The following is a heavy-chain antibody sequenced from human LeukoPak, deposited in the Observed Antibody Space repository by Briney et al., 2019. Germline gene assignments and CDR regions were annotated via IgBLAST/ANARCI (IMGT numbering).Heavy chain of an antibody. J-gene: IGHJ4*02. CDR3: ARGQGGNYYLNYFDY. CDR1: GGSISRGGYY. V-gene: IGHV4-61*08. Sequence: SQTLSLTCTVSGGSISRGGYYWSWIRQPPGKGLEWIGHFYYSGSTNYNPSLKSRVTISVDTSRNQFSLKLTSVTAADTAVYYCARGQGGNYYLNYFDYWGQGALVTVSS. D-gene: IGHD1-26*01. CDR2: FYYSGST.